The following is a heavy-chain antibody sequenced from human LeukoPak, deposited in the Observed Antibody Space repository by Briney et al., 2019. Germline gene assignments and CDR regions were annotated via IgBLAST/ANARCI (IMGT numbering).Heavy chain of an antibody. CDR1: GGSISSSSYY. Sequence: SETLSLTCTVSGGSISSSSYYWGWIRQPPGKGLEWIGSIYYSGSTYYNPSLKSRVTISVDTSKNQFSLKLSSVTAADTAVYYCARHTCSSTSCPFDYWGQGTLVSVSS. CDR2: IYYSGST. J-gene: IGHJ4*02. CDR3: ARHTCSSTSCPFDY. D-gene: IGHD2-2*01. V-gene: IGHV4-39*01.